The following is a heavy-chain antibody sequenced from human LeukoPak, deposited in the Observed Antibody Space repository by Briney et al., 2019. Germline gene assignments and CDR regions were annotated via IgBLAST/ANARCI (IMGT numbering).Heavy chain of an antibody. CDR2: ICHSGSS. D-gene: IGHD2-2*01. J-gene: IGHJ6*03. V-gene: IGHV4-38-2*01. CDR1: GYSISSGYY. Sequence: PSETLSLTCAVSGYSISSGYYWGWIRQPPGKGLEWIGSICHSGSSYYNPSLKSRVTISVDTSKNQFSLKLSSVTAADTAVYYCASGVVVPAANNYYYMDVWGKGTTVTVSS. CDR3: ASGVVVPAANNYYYMDV.